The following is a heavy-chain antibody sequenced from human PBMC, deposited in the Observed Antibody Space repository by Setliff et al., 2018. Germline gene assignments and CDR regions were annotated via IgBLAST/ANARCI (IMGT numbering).Heavy chain of an antibody. CDR1: GYSISSGYY. D-gene: IGHD3-10*01. CDR3: VRDWASGDDH. J-gene: IGHJ4*02. CDR2: IHQDGSER. Sequence: PSETLSLTCTVSGYSISSGYYWGWIRQPPGKGLEWVVNIHQDGSERHYVDSVKGRFTISRDNAKNSLFLQMNILEVEDTAVYYCVRDWASGDDHWGRGTLVTVSS. V-gene: IGHV3-7*01.